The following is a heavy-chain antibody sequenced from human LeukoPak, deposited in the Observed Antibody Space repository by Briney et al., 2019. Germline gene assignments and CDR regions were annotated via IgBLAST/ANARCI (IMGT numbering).Heavy chain of an antibody. D-gene: IGHD2-2*01. CDR2: LDPEDGET. Sequence: AASVKVSCKVSGYTLTELSMHWVRQAPGKGLEWMGGLDPEDGETIYAQKFQGRVTMTEDTSTDTAYMELSSLRSEDTAVYYCATGVVVPAPFDYWGQGTLVTVSS. CDR3: ATGVVVPAPFDY. J-gene: IGHJ4*02. CDR1: GYTLTELS. V-gene: IGHV1-24*01.